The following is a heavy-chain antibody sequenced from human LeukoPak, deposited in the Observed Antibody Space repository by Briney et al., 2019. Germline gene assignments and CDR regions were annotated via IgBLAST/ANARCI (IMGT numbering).Heavy chain of an antibody. D-gene: IGHD2-2*01. Sequence: SETLSLTCTVSGGSISSSSYYWGWIRQPPGKGLEWIGYIYYSGSTNYNPSLKSRVTISVDTSKNQFSLKLSSVTAADTAVYYCARDTVGYCSSTSCIGFDPWGQGTLVTVSS. CDR3: ARDTVGYCSSTSCIGFDP. J-gene: IGHJ5*02. V-gene: IGHV4-61*01. CDR1: GGSISSSSYY. CDR2: IYYSGST.